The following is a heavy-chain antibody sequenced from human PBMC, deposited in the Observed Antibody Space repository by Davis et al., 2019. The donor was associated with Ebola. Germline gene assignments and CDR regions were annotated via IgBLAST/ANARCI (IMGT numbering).Heavy chain of an antibody. J-gene: IGHJ6*02. CDR3: ARIVAVAPMGDA. V-gene: IGHV1-69*13. D-gene: IGHD6-19*01. CDR2: IIPLFNTP. Sequence: SVPVSCQASGGSFSGYAIHWVRQAPGQRLEWMGGIIPLFNTPNYAQRFQGRVTITADESTSTAYIELRSLRSEDTAVYYCARIVAVAPMGDAWGQGTTVTVSS. CDR1: GGSFSGYA.